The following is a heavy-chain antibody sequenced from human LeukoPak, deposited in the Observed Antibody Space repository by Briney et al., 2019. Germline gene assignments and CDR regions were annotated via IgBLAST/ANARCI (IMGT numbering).Heavy chain of an antibody. J-gene: IGHJ6*03. CDR3: ARDNGDYYYYYYMDV. V-gene: IGHV4-39*02. D-gene: IGHD4-17*01. CDR1: GGSISSSSYY. Sequence: SETLSLTCTVSGGSISSSSYYWGWIRQPPGKGLEWIGSIYYSGSTYYNPSLKSRVTISVDTSKNQFSLKLSSVTAADTAVYYCARDNGDYYYYYYMDVWGKGTTVTVSS. CDR2: IYYSGST.